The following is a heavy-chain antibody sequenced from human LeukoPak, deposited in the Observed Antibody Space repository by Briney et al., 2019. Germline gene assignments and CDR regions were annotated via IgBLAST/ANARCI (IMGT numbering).Heavy chain of an antibody. D-gene: IGHD2-2*02. J-gene: IGHJ5*02. Sequence: SETLSLTCNVSGYSLSSGYYWGWIRQPPGKGLEWIGSIYYSGSTYYNPSLKSRVTISVDTSKNQFSLKLSSVTAADTAVYYCARHRRCSSTSCYNRANWFDPWGQGTLVTVSS. CDR1: GYSLSSGYY. CDR3: ARHRRCSSTSCYNRANWFDP. CDR2: IYYSGST. V-gene: IGHV4-38-2*02.